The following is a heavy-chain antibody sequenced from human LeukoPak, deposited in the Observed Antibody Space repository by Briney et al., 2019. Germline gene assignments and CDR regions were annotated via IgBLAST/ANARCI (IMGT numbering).Heavy chain of an antibody. CDR1: GGSISSSSSFY. D-gene: IGHD6-13*01. Sequence: SETLSLTCTVSGGSISSSSSFYWGWIRQPPGKGREWIGSIYYSGGTYYNPSLKSRVTISVDTSKNQFSLKLSSVTAADTAVYYCARHVLESSTTPDYFDYWGQGTLVTVSS. CDR3: ARHVLESSTTPDYFDY. CDR2: IYYSGGT. V-gene: IGHV4-39*01. J-gene: IGHJ4*02.